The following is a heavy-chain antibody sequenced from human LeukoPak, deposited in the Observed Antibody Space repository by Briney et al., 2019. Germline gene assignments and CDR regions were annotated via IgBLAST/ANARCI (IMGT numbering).Heavy chain of an antibody. CDR1: GFSLSTSGVG. D-gene: IGHD3-22*01. V-gene: IGHV2-5*02. J-gene: IGHJ1*01. CDR3: AHRSYDSFGEYFQH. CDR2: IYWDDDK. Sequence: SGPTLVKPTQTLTLTCTFSGFSLSTSGVGVAWIRRPPERALSCLPLIYWDDDKRYSPSLKSRLTITKDTSKNQVVLTMTNMDPVDTATYYCAHRSYDSFGEYFQHWGQGTLVTVSS.